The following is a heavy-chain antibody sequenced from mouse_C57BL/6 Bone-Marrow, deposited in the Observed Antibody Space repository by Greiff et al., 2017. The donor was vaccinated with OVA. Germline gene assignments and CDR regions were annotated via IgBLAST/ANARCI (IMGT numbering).Heavy chain of an antibody. J-gene: IGHJ3*01. CDR1: GYTFTSYW. CDR3: ARGDYGNLKAWFAY. CDR2: IYPSDSET. D-gene: IGHD2-1*01. V-gene: IGHV1-61*01. Sequence: QVQLKQPGAELVRPGSSVKLSCKASGYTFTSYWMDWVKQRPGQGLEWIGNIYPSDSETHYNQKFKDKATLTVDKSSSTAYMQLSSLTSEDSAVYYCARGDYGNLKAWFAYWGQGTLVTVSA.